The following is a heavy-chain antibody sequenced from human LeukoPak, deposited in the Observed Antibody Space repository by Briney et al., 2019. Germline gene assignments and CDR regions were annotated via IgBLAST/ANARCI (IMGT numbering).Heavy chain of an antibody. Sequence: GGSLRLSCAASGFSFSRYSMNWVRQAPGKGLEWVSYISSSSSTIYYADSVKGRFTISRDNAKNSLYLQMNSLRAEDTAVYYCARLNYYDSSGYSDYWGQGTLVTVSS. D-gene: IGHD3-22*01. V-gene: IGHV3-48*04. CDR2: ISSSSSTI. CDR1: GFSFSRYS. CDR3: ARLNYYDSSGYSDY. J-gene: IGHJ4*02.